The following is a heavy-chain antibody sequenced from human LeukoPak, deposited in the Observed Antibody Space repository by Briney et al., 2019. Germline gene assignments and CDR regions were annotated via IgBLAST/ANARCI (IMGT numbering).Heavy chain of an antibody. J-gene: IGHJ1*01. Sequence: ASVKVSCTASGYTFTSNHMHWVRQAPGQGLEWMGIINPSDDTTTYAQKFRGRVTMTRDTSTSTVYMDLSSLRSEDTAVYYCARDGGSYGDCPHWGQGTLVTVSS. CDR1: GYTFTSNH. D-gene: IGHD4-17*01. V-gene: IGHV1-46*01. CDR3: ARDGGSYGDCPH. CDR2: INPSDDTT.